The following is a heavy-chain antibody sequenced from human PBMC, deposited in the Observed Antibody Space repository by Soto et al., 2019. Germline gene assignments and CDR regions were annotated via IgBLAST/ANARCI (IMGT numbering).Heavy chain of an antibody. J-gene: IGHJ5*02. CDR3: ARDYYGSGSYLFRFDP. D-gene: IGHD3-10*01. V-gene: IGHV3-30-3*01. CDR1: GFTFRSYA. CDR2: ISYDGSNK. Sequence: QVQLVESGGGVVQPGRSLRLSCAASGFTFRSYAMHWVRQAPGKGLEWVAVISYDGSNKYYADSVKGRFTISRDNSKNTLYLQMNSLRAEDTAGYYCARDYYGSGSYLFRFDPWGQGTLVTVSS.